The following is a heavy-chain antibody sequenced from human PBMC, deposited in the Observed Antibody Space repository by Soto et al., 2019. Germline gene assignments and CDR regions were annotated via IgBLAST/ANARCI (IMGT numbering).Heavy chain of an antibody. J-gene: IGHJ6*02. V-gene: IGHV1-18*01. CDR2: ISTYNGNT. Sequence: GASVKVSCKDSGYTFTTYDIRWVRQAPGQGLEWMGRISTYNGNTNYPQSLQGRLTMTTDTSTTTAYMELRSLRSDDTAVYYCARDPYHVLMVNAPNLYGMDVWGQGTTVTVSS. CDR1: GYTFTTYD. CDR3: ARDPYHVLMVNAPNLYGMDV. D-gene: IGHD2-8*01.